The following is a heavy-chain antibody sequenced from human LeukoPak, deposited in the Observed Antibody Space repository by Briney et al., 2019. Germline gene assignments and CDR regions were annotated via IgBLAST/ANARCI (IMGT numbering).Heavy chain of an antibody. Sequence: SETLSLTCTVSGGSISSYYWSWIRQPPGKGLEWIGYIYTSGSTNYNPSLKSRVTISVDTSKSQFSLKLSSVTAADTAVYYCATSDYYYYYMDVWGKGTTVTVSS. CDR1: GGSISSYY. V-gene: IGHV4-4*09. CDR3: ATSDYYYYYMDV. CDR2: IYTSGST. J-gene: IGHJ6*03.